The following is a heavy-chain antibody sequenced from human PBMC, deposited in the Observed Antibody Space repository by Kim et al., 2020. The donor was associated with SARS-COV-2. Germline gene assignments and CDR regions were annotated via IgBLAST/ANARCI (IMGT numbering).Heavy chain of an antibody. Sequence: GGSLRLSCAASGFTFSSYSMNWVRQAPGKGLEWVSYISSSSSTIYYADSVKGRFTISRDNAKNSLYLQMNSLRDEDTAVYYCARDLAGYCSSTSCYTPSFDIWGQGTMVTVSS. CDR3: ARDLAGYCSSTSCYTPSFDI. CDR2: ISSSSSTI. D-gene: IGHD2-2*02. CDR1: GFTFSSYS. J-gene: IGHJ3*02. V-gene: IGHV3-48*02.